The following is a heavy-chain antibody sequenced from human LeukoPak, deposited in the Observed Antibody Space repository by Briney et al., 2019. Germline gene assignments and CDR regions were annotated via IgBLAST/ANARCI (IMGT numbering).Heavy chain of an antibody. CDR2: IKQDGSEK. J-gene: IGHJ6*03. V-gene: IGHV3-7*01. D-gene: IGHD2-2*01. CDR3: ARQRVVPAASVGYYYYYMDV. Sequence: PGGSLRLSCAASGFTFSSYWMSWVRQAPGKGLEWVANIKQDGSEKYYVDSVKGRFTISRDNAKSSLYLQMNSLRAEDTAVYYCARQRVVPAASVGYYYYYMDVWGKGTTVTVSS. CDR1: GFTFSSYW.